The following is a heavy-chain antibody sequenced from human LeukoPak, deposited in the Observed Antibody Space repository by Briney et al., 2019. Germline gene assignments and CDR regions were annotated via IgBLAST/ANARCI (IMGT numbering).Heavy chain of an antibody. D-gene: IGHD3-22*01. CDR3: ARVPHYYDSSGYYLAAFDI. CDR2: INGESEK. V-gene: IGHV3-7*03. CDR1: GFTFSSYW. Sequence: GGSLRLSCAASGFTFSSYWMSWVRQAPGKGLECVANINGESEKRYVDSVKGRLTISRDNAKNSLYLQMNSLRAEDTAVYYCARVPHYYDSSGYYLAAFDIWGQGTMVTVSS. J-gene: IGHJ3*02.